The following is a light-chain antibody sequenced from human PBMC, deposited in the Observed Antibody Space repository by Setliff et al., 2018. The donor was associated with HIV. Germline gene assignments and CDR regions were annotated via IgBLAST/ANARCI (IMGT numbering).Light chain of an antibody. CDR1: SSNIGSNT. J-gene: IGLJ1*01. Sequence: QSALTQPPSASGTPGQRVTISCSGSSSNIGSNTVNWYQQLPGTAPKLLIYSNNQRPSGVPDRFSGSKSGNTASLTISGLQSEDEGDYFCCSYAGTYTSLYVFGAGTKVTVL. CDR2: SNN. V-gene: IGLV1-44*01. CDR3: CSYAGTYTSLYV.